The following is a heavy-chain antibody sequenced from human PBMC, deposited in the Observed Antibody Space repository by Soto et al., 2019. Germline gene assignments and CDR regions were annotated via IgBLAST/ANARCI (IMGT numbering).Heavy chain of an antibody. Sequence: TLSLTCAVSGGSISSGGYSWSWIRQPPGKCLEWIGYIYHSGSTYYNPSLKSRVTISVDRSKNQFSLKLSSVTAADTAVYYCARDSRTYSGSYHTEYFQHWGQGTLVTVSS. CDR1: GGSISSGGYS. CDR2: IYHSGST. D-gene: IGHD1-26*01. J-gene: IGHJ1*01. V-gene: IGHV4-30-2*01. CDR3: ARDSRTYSGSYHTEYFQH.